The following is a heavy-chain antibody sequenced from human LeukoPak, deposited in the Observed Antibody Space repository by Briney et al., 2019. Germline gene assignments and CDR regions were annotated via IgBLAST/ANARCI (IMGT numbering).Heavy chain of an antibody. V-gene: IGHV3-48*03. CDR2: ISSSGSTI. J-gene: IGHJ5*02. CDR3: ARSWLEYYYDSSGYQMGNNWFDP. CDR1: GFTFNIYE. D-gene: IGHD3-22*01. Sequence: PGGSLRLSCAASGFTFNIYEMNWVRQAPGKGLEWVSYISSSGSTIYYADSVKGRFTISRDNAKNSLYLQMNSLRAEDTAVYYCARSWLEYYYDSSGYQMGNNWFDPWGQGTLVTVSS.